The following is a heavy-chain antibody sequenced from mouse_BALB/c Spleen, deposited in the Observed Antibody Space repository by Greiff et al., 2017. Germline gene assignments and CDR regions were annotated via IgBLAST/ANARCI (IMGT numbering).Heavy chain of an antibody. CDR1: GYAFSSYW. D-gene: IGHD1-1*01. J-gene: IGHJ3*01. CDR2: IYPGDGDT. V-gene: IGHV1-80*01. CDR3: ARAGGYYGSSSSWFAY. Sequence: QVQLKQSGAELVRPGSSVKISCKASGYAFSSYWMNWVKQRPGQGLEWIGQIYPGDGDTNYNGKFKGKATLTADKSSSTAYMQLSSLTSEDSAVYFCARAGGYYGSSSSWFAYWGQGTLVTVSA.